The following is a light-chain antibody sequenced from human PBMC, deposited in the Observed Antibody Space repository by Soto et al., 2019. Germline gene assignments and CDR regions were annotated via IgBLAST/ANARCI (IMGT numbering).Light chain of an antibody. CDR3: SSYTSSTTSV. Sequence: QSVLTQPASVSGSPGQSITISCTGTSSDVGGYKYVSWYQQYPDKAPKPMIYEVSNRPSGVSNRFSGSKSGNTASLTISGLQAEDQADYYCSSYTSSTTSVFGTGTKVTVL. CDR1: SSDVGGYKY. CDR2: EVS. V-gene: IGLV2-14*01. J-gene: IGLJ1*01.